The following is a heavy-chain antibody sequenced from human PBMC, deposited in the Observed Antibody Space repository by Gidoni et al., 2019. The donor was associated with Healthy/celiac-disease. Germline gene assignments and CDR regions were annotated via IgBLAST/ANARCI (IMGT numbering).Heavy chain of an antibody. V-gene: IGHV1-8*01. J-gene: IGHJ5*02. CDR2: MNPNSGNT. CDR3: ARVTTDLTAWWSSRGWFDP. CDR1: GYTFTSSA. D-gene: IGHD2-15*01. Sequence: QVQLVQSGAEVKKPGASVKVSCTASGYTFTSSAIHWVRQATGQGLEWMGWMNPNSGNTGYAQKFQGRVTMTRNTSISTAYMELSSLRSEDTAVYYCARVTTDLTAWWSSRGWFDPWGQGTLVTVSS.